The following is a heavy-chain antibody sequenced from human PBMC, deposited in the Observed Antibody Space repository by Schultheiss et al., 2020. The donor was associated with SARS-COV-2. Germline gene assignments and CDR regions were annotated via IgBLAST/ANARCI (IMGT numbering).Heavy chain of an antibody. J-gene: IGHJ4*02. D-gene: IGHD3-22*01. CDR3: ARGVYYYDSSGYYAIDY. CDR2: ISGSGGST. Sequence: GGSLRLSCAASGFTFSSYAMSWVRQAPGKGLEWVSAISGSGGSTYYADSVKGRFTISRDNAKNSLYLQMNSLRAEDTAVYYCARGVYYYDSSGYYAIDYWGQGTLVTVSS. V-gene: IGHV3-23*01. CDR1: GFTFSSYA.